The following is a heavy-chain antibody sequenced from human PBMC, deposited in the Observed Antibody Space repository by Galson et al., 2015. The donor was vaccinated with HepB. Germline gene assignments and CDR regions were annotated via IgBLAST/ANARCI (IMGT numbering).Heavy chain of an antibody. D-gene: IGHD3/OR15-3a*01. CDR1: GFTFSSYW. J-gene: IGHJ4*02. V-gene: IGHV3-74*01. CDR3: ARGRTGGQRQDY. CDR2: INSDGSST. Sequence: SLRLSCAASGFTFSSYWMHWVRQAPGKGLVWVSRINSDGSSTSYADSVKGRFTISRDNAKNTLYLQMNSLRAEDTAVYYCARGRTGGQRQDYWGQGTLVTVSS.